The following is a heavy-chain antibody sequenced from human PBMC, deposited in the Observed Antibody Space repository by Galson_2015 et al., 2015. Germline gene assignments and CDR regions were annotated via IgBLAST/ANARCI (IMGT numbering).Heavy chain of an antibody. Sequence: SVKVSCKASGYTFSNFAMNWVRQAPGQRLEWMGWINAGGGDTKYSQNFQGRVTITRDTSANTAYMELSSLRSEDTAVYYCARTTDGYDWGTFDYWGRGTLVTVSS. V-gene: IGHV1-3*01. CDR3: ARTTDGYDWGTFDY. CDR2: INAGGGDT. D-gene: IGHD5-12*01. CDR1: GYTFSNFA. J-gene: IGHJ4*02.